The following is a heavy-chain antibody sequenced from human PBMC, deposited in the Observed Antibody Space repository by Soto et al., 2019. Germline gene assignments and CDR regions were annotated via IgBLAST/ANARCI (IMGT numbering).Heavy chain of an antibody. Sequence: QVQLVESGGGVVQPGRSLRLSCAASGFTFSSYGMHWVRQAPGKGLEWVAVIWYDGSNKYYADSVKGRFTISRDNSKNTLYLQMNSLRAEDTAVYYCARENCISPSCYLVAGWFDPWGQGTLVTVSS. CDR2: IWYDGSNK. V-gene: IGHV3-33*01. CDR1: GFTFSSYG. J-gene: IGHJ5*02. CDR3: ARENCISPSCYLVAGWFDP. D-gene: IGHD2-2*01.